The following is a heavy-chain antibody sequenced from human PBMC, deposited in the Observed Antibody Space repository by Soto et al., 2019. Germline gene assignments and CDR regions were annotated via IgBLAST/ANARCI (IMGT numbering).Heavy chain of an antibody. CDR1: GYTFTRYA. Sequence: QVQLVQSGAEVKKPGASVKVSCKASGYTFTRYAISWVRQAPGQGLEWMGWISAYNGNTNYAQKLQGRVTMTTDTSTSTDYMELRGLRSDDTAVYYCARLYYYDTRGYYYVEDYWGQGTLVTVSS. J-gene: IGHJ4*02. CDR3: ARLYYYDTRGYYYVEDY. CDR2: ISAYNGNT. V-gene: IGHV1-18*01. D-gene: IGHD3-22*01.